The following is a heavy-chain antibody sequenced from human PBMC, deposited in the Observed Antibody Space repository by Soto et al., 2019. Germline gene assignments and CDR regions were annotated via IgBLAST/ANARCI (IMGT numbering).Heavy chain of an antibody. CDR1: DSSITSYY. CDR2: IYYSGST. Sequence: SEILSLPGTVFDSSITSYYWSWIPKRPGKGLEWIGYIYYSGSTNHTPSLKSRVTTSVDTSKNQYPLKLSSVTAADTAVYYCARERYYGMDVWGQGTTVTVSS. CDR3: ARERYYGMDV. J-gene: IGHJ6*02. V-gene: IGHV4-59*01.